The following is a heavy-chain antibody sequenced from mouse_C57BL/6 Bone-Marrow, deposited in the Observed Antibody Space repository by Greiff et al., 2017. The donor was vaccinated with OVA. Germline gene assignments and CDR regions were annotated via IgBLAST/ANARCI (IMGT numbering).Heavy chain of an antibody. Sequence: QVQLQQSGAELVRPGSSVKLSCKASGYTFTSYWMDWVKQRPGQGLEWIGNIYPSDSETHYNQKFKDKATLTVDKSSSTAYMQLSSLTSEDSAVYYCARGVGPTTFDYWGQGTTLTVSS. CDR1: GYTFTSYW. J-gene: IGHJ2*01. D-gene: IGHD1-1*01. CDR2: IYPSDSET. V-gene: IGHV1-61*01. CDR3: ARGVGPTTFDY.